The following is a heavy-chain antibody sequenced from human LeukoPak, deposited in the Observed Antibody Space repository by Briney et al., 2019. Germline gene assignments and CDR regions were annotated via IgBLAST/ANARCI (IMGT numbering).Heavy chain of an antibody. J-gene: IGHJ4*02. V-gene: IGHV3-11*04. CDR1: GFTFSDYF. CDR2: INSAGDNI. CDR3: ATSRVFDY. Sequence: GGSPRLSCVASGFTFSDYFMSWIRQAPGKGLEWLSFINSAGDNIYYADSVKGRFTISRDNAKKTLYLEMNSLRMEDTAIYYCATSRVFDYWGQGTLVTVSS.